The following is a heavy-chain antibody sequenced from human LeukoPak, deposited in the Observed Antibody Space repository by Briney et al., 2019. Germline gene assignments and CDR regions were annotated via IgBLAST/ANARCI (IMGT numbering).Heavy chain of an antibody. D-gene: IGHD3-22*01. CDR2: ISDSGGST. Sequence: GGSLRLFCAVSGITLSNYGMSWVRQAPGKGLEWVAGISDSGGSTNYADSVKGRFTISRDNPKNTLYLQMNSLRAEDTAVYFCAQRGVVIRVILVGFHKEAYYFDSWGQGALVTVSS. J-gene: IGHJ4*02. V-gene: IGHV3-23*01. CDR1: GITLSNYG. CDR3: AQRGVVIRVILVGFHKEAYYFDS.